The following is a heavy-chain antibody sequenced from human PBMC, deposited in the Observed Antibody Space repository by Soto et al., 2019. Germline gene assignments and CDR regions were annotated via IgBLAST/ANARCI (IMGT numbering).Heavy chain of an antibody. CDR1: GFTFSSYA. CDR3: ARIHKNEWLRFSDDY. J-gene: IGHJ4*02. CDR2: ISGSGGST. Sequence: GGSLRLSCAASGFTFSSYAMSWVRQAPGKGLEWVSAISGSGGSTYYADSVKGRFTISRDNSKNTLYLQMNSLRAEDTAVYYCARIHKNEWLRFSDDYWGQGTLVTVSS. D-gene: IGHD5-12*01. V-gene: IGHV3-23*01.